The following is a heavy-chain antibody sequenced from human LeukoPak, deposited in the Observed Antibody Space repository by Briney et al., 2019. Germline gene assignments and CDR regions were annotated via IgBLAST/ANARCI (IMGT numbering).Heavy chain of an antibody. CDR3: ARDHWGRWLQSIDY. D-gene: IGHD5-24*01. V-gene: IGHV3-30-3*01. CDR2: ISYDGSNK. CDR1: GFTFSSYA. Sequence: GRSLRLSCAASGFTFSSYAMHWVRQAPGKGLEWVAVISYDGSNKYYADSVKGRFTISRDNSKNTLYLQMNSLRAEDTAGYYCARDHWGRWLQSIDYWGQGTLVTVSS. J-gene: IGHJ4*02.